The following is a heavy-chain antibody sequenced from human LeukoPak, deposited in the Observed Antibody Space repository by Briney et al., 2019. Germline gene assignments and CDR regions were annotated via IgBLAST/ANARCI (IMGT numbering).Heavy chain of an antibody. CDR3: AKGYSSSANYFDY. J-gene: IGHJ4*02. CDR2: IRYDGSNK. D-gene: IGHD6-6*01. CDR1: GFTFSSYG. V-gene: IGHV3-30*02. Sequence: GGSLRLSCAASGFTFSSYGMHWVRQAPGMGLEWVAFIRYDGSNKYYADSVKGRFTISRDNSKNTLYLQMNSLRAEDTAVYYCAKGYSSSANYFDYWGQGTLVTVSS.